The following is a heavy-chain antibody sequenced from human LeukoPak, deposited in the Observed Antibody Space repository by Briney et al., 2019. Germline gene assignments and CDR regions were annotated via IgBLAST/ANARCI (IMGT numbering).Heavy chain of an antibody. CDR2: ICGSGGST. D-gene: IGHD5-18*01. CDR3: AKTSRTAMVGGYYYMDV. Sequence: PGGSLRLSCAASVFTFSSYAMRWVCQAPGKGQEWVSAICGSGGSTYYADSVKGRFTISRDNSKNTLYLQMNSLRAEDTAVYYCAKTSRTAMVGGYYYMDVWGKGTTVTVSS. J-gene: IGHJ6*03. V-gene: IGHV3-23*01. CDR1: VFTFSSYA.